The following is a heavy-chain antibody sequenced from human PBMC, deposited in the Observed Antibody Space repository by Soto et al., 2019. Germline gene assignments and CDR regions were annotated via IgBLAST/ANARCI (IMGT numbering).Heavy chain of an antibody. CDR3: STGRYRHGSDY. J-gene: IGHJ4*02. CDR2: IRSKADGGTT. V-gene: IGHV3-15*01. Sequence: GGSLRLSCIASGFPLRDYAISWFRPAPGKGLEWVGCIRSKADGGTTDYSAPVKGRFTISRDDSKDTLYLQMNSLKDEDTAVYYCSTGRYRHGSDYWGPGTLVTVSS. CDR1: GFPLRDYA. D-gene: IGHD5-18*01.